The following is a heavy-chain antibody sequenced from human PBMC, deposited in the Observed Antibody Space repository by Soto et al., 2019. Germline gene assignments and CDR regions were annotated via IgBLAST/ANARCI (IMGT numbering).Heavy chain of an antibody. D-gene: IGHD3-3*01. V-gene: IGHV3-30*18. CDR3: AKDRTSVFWSGPGRGMDV. J-gene: IGHJ6*02. Sequence: GGSLRLSCAASGFTFSSYGMHWVRQAPGKGLEWVAVISYDGSNKYYADSVKGRFTISRDNSKNTLYLQMNSLRAEDTAVYYCAKDRTSVFWSGPGRGMDVWGQGTTVTVS. CDR1: GFTFSSYG. CDR2: ISYDGSNK.